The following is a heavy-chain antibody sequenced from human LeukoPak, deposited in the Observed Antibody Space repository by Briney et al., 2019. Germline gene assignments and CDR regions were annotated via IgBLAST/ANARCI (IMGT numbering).Heavy chain of an antibody. J-gene: IGHJ4*02. CDR2: INHNAEMI. V-gene: IGHV3-48*01. CDR1: GFPFGSYV. CDR3: ARDHEARYSSSWKYYFDY. Sequence: GGSLRLSCEGSGFPFGSYVMSWVRQAPGKGLEWIAYINHNAEMIFYPDFVKGRFTISRDNPKKSLYLQMNSLRAEDTAVYYCARDHEARYSSSWKYYFDYWGQGTLVTVSS. D-gene: IGHD6-13*01.